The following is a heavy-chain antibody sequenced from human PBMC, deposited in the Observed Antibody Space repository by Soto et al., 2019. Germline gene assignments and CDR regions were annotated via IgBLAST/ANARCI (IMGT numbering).Heavy chain of an antibody. CDR3: ARDRLRGYDNSGFYF. CDR2: INAGNGDT. J-gene: IGHJ4*02. V-gene: IGHV1-3*01. CDR1: GYTVTNYA. Sequence: RASVKVSCKASGYTVTNYAMQWVRQAPGQRLEWMGWINAGNGDTRYSQRFQDRVILTRDTSASTAYMELSSLRSEDTAVYYCARDRLRGYDNSGFYFWGQGTPVTVSS. D-gene: IGHD3-22*01.